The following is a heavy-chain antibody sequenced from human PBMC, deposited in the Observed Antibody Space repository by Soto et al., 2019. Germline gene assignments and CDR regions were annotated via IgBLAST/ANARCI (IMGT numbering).Heavy chain of an antibody. CDR3: ARENRYSSGWYPFDY. J-gene: IGHJ4*02. CDR2: IWYDGSNK. CDR1: RFTFSSFD. D-gene: IGHD6-19*01. V-gene: IGHV3-33*08. Sequence: GGSLRLSCAASRFTFSSFDMHWVRQAPGKGLEWVAVIWYDGSNKYYADSVKGRFAISRDNSKNTLYLQMNSLRAEDTALYYCARENRYSSGWYPFDYWGQGTLVTVSS.